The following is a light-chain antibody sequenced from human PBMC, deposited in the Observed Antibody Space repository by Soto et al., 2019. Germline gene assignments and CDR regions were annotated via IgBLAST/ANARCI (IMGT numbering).Light chain of an antibody. V-gene: IGKV1-5*01. CDR3: QQYSVYWT. CDR1: QTVNAW. J-gene: IGKJ1*01. Sequence: DIKITQSPSTLSASLGDRVTITFRASQTVNAWLAWYQHKPGKAPKPLIYDASSLESGVPARFTGSGSGTEFTLTINSLQPDDFATYYCQQYSVYWTFGQGTKVDI. CDR2: DAS.